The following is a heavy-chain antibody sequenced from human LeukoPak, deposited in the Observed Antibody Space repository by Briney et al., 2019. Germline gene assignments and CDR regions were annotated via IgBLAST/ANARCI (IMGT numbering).Heavy chain of an antibody. CDR3: ARLRSSGHDY. Sequence: PGGSLRPSFAASGFTVSNNYMSWGRQTPGKGLEWVSVIYSGGITYYADSVKGRFTISRDNYKNTLYLQMNSLRAEDTAVYYCARLRSSGHDYWGQGTLVTVSS. J-gene: IGHJ4*02. V-gene: IGHV3-53*01. CDR2: IYSGGIT. D-gene: IGHD6-25*01. CDR1: GFTVSNNY.